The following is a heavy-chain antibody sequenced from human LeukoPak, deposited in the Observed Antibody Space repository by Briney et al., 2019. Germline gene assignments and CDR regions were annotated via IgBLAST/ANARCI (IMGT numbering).Heavy chain of an antibody. CDR1: GFTLSSHA. CDR3: TTEDRGNSGHSFGS. J-gene: IGHJ4*02. D-gene: IGHD6-19*01. CDR2: IWSDGNNK. V-gene: IGHV3-33*01. Sequence: GGSLRLSCAASGFTLSSHAMHWVRQAPGKGLEWVAIIWSDGNNKYYADSVKGRFTISRDNSKNTLFLQMNSLRAEDTAVYYCTTEDRGNSGHSFGSWGQGTLVTVSS.